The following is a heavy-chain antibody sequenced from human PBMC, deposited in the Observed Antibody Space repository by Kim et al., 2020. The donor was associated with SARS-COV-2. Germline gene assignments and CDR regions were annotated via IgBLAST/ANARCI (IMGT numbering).Heavy chain of an antibody. D-gene: IGHD6-19*01. Sequence: FYADAVKGRFSIPRDNAKNTLYLQMNSLRAEDTAVYYCARRASGWGFFDYWGQGTLVTVSS. V-gene: IGHV3-23*05. J-gene: IGHJ4*02. CDR3: ARRASGWGFFDY.